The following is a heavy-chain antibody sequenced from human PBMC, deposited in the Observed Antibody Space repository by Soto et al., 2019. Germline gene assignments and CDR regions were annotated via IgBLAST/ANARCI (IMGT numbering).Heavy chain of an antibody. CDR2: IDPSDSYT. CDR1: GYSFTTYW. D-gene: IGHD2-15*01. Sequence: EVQLVQSGAEVKKPGESLRISCKGSGYSFTTYWITWVRQMPGKGLEWMGRIDPSDSYTNYSPSFQSHVTISADKSISTAYLQWSRLKASDTAMYYCARKVMAARWADAFDIWGQGTMVTVSS. J-gene: IGHJ3*02. V-gene: IGHV5-10-1*01. CDR3: ARKVMAARWADAFDI.